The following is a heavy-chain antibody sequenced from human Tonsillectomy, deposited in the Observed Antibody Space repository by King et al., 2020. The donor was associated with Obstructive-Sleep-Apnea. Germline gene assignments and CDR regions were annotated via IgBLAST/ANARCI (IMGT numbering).Heavy chain of an antibody. J-gene: IGHJ6*02. CDR1: GFTFDDYT. CDR2: ISWDGDDT. V-gene: IGHV3-43*01. Sequence: EVQLVESGGLVVQPGGSLRLSCVASGFTFDDYTMHWVRQVPGKGLEWVSLISWDGDDTYYADSVKGRLTISRDNSKTSLYLQMNSLGTEDTSLYYCAKDMGAGGVNNYDDVYYYYAMDVWGQGTTVTVSS. CDR3: AKDMGAGGVNNYDDVYYYYAMDV. D-gene: IGHD3-16*01.